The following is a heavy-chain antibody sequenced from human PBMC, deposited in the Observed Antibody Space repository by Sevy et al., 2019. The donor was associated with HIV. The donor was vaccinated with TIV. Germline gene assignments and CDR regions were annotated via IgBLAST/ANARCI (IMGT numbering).Heavy chain of an antibody. CDR2: FDPEDGET. CDR3: ATTKHYYDSSGCPFDY. Sequence: ASVKVSCKVSGYTLTGLSMHWVRQAPGKGLEWMESFDPEDGETIYAQNFQGRVTMTEDTSTDTAYMELSSLRSEDTAVYDSATTKHYYDSSGCPFDYWGQGTLVTVSS. J-gene: IGHJ4*02. V-gene: IGHV1-24*01. CDR1: GYTLTGLS. D-gene: IGHD3-22*01.